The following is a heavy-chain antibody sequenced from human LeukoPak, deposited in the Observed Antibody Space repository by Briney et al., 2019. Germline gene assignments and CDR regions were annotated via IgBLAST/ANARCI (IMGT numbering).Heavy chain of an antibody. Sequence: SETLPLTCTVSGGSISSHYWSWIRQPPGKALEWIGYIYYSGSTNYNPSLKSRVTISVDTSKNQFSLKLSSVTAADTAVYYCARVRGYSYGQSSYYYYMDVWGKGTTVTVSS. V-gene: IGHV4-59*11. CDR2: IYYSGST. D-gene: IGHD5-18*01. J-gene: IGHJ6*03. CDR1: GGSISSHY. CDR3: ARVRGYSYGQSSYYYYMDV.